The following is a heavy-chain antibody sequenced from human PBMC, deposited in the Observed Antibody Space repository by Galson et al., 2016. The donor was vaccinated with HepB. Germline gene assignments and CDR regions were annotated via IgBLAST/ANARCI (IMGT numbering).Heavy chain of an antibody. Sequence: SVKVSCKASGDTFSSYVINWVRQAPGQGLEWMGGIIVKSATAQYSEIFWGRVTITADTSTSTAYMEISGLRSEDTAVYYCARAIAAAGYYYYYMDAWGQGTMVTVSS. CDR3: ARAIAAAGYYYYYMDA. J-gene: IGHJ6*03. CDR1: GDTFSSYV. CDR2: IIVKSATA. D-gene: IGHD6-13*01. V-gene: IGHV1-69*06.